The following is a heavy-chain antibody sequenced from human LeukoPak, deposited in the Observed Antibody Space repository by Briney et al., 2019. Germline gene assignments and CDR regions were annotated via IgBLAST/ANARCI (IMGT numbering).Heavy chain of an antibody. J-gene: IGHJ4*02. D-gene: IGHD2-21*01. V-gene: IGHV4-38-2*01. Sequence: SETLSLTCAVSGYSISSGYYWGWIRQPPGKGLEWIGSIYHSGSTYYNPSLKSRVTISVYTAKNQFSLKLSSVTAADTAVYYCASLCGGDCYWGYYFDYWGQGTLVTVSS. CDR3: ASLCGGDCYWGYYFDY. CDR2: IYHSGST. CDR1: GYSISSGYY.